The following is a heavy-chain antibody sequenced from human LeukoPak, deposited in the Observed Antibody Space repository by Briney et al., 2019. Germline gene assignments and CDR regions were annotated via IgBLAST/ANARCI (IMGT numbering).Heavy chain of an antibody. CDR3: ARAIIYGDYGNYYYGVDV. Sequence: ASVKVSCKASGGSFTNYAITWVRQAPGQGLEWLGGIIPLFATTNYAQKFQGRATIIADESTSTAFMDLGGLRSEDTAVYYCARAIIYGDYGNYYYGVDVWGQGTTITVSS. CDR1: GGSFTNYA. D-gene: IGHD4-17*01. J-gene: IGHJ6*02. V-gene: IGHV1-69*13. CDR2: IIPLFATT.